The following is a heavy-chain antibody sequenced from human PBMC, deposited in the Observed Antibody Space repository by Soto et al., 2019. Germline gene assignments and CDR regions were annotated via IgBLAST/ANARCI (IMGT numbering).Heavy chain of an antibody. J-gene: IGHJ5*02. CDR1: GFLFSHYY. V-gene: IGHV3-11*01. D-gene: IGHD2-2*01. Sequence: NLLESGGGLVKPGGSLRLSCEASGFLFSHYYMSWIRQGPEKRLELVAYISSNSTAFYYADSVKGRFTISKDDAKKSVYLQMTSVTSDDTAIYYCATGDWSRTNNFDTWGQGTLVNVSA. CDR2: ISSNSTAF. CDR3: ATGDWSRTNNFDT.